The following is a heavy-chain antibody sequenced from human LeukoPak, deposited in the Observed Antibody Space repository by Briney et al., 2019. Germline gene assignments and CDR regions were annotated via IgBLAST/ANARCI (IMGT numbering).Heavy chain of an antibody. J-gene: IGHJ4*02. V-gene: IGHV3-7*03. Sequence: GGSLRLSCAASGFTFSSYWMSWVRQAPGKGLEWVANIKQDGSEKYYVDSVKGRFTISRDNAKNSLYLQMNSLRAEDTAVYYCAKDCDSSGYQYYFDYWGQGTLVTVSS. CDR3: AKDCDSSGYQYYFDY. CDR1: GFTFSSYW. D-gene: IGHD3-22*01. CDR2: IKQDGSEK.